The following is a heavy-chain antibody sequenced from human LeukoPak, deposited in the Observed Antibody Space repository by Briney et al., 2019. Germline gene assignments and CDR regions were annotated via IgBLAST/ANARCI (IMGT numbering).Heavy chain of an antibody. CDR3: ARGRNGWYHNFDY. CDR2: MNPISGNT. Sequence: ASVKVSCKASGYTFTSYDINWVRQATGQGLEWMGWMNPISGNTGHAQKFQGRVTMTRDTSISTAYMELSSLRSEDTAVYYCARGRNGWYHNFDYWGQGTLVTVSS. V-gene: IGHV1-8*01. D-gene: IGHD6-19*01. J-gene: IGHJ4*02. CDR1: GYTFTSYD.